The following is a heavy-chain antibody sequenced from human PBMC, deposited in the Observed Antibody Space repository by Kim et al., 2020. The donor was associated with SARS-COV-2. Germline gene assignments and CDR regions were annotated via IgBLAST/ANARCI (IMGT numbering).Heavy chain of an antibody. V-gene: IGHV4-39*01. CDR2: IYYSGST. Sequence: SETLSLTCTVSGGSISSSSYYWGWIRQPPGKGLEWIGSIYYSGSTYYNPSLKSRVTISVDTSKNQFSLKLSSVTAADTAVYYCARHELDYDYWGQGTLVTVSS. J-gene: IGHJ4*02. D-gene: IGHD1-26*01. CDR3: ARHELDYDY. CDR1: GGSISSSSYY.